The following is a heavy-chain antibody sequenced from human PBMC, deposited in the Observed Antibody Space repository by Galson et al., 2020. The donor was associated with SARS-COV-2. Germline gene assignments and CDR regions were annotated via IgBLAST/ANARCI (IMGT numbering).Heavy chain of an antibody. CDR1: GFTFGSYA. CDR3: AKVNTMGYGAGSYWTAKPGLNGQWYIDL. CDR2: ISASGTT. Sequence: QAGGSLRLSCAASGFTFGSYAMGWVRQAPEKGLEWVSGISASGTTYYTDSVRGRFTISRDFSKDMLYLDMDTLGDDDTAIYYCAKVNTMGYGAGSYWTAKPGLNGQWYIDLWGRGTLVTVSS. D-gene: IGHD3-10*01. J-gene: IGHJ2*01. V-gene: IGHV3-23*01.